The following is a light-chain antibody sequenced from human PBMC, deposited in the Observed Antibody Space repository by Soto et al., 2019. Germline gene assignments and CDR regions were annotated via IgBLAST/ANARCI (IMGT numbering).Light chain of an antibody. CDR1: QSVSGSN. CDR3: QQYDGSPWT. Sequence: EIVLTQSPGTLSLSPGERATLSCRASQSVSGSNLAWYQQKPGQAPRLVIFGASTRAPGTPDRFSGSGSGTDFTVTINRLEPEDFAVYYCQQYDGSPWTFGQGTKVEIK. V-gene: IGKV3-20*01. J-gene: IGKJ1*01. CDR2: GAS.